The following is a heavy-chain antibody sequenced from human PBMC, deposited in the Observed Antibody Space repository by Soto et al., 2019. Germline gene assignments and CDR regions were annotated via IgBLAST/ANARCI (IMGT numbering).Heavy chain of an antibody. CDR1: GFNFSSYA. J-gene: IGHJ5*02. V-gene: IGHV3-23*01. CDR2: ISGSGGST. D-gene: IGHD2-15*01. Sequence: GGSLRLSCAASGFNFSSYAMSWVRQAPGKGLEWVSAISGSGGSTYYADSVKGRFTISRDNSKNTLYLQMNSLRAEDTAVYYCANAPDIVVVVAAALSWGQGTLVTVSS. CDR3: ANAPDIVVVVAAALS.